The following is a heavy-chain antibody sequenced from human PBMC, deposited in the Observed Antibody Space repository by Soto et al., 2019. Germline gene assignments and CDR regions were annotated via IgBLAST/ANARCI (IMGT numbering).Heavy chain of an antibody. D-gene: IGHD6-19*01. Sequence: PGGSLRLSCAASGFTFSSYAMSWVRQAPGKGLEWVSAISGSGGSTYYADSGKRRFTISRDNSKITLYLQMNSLRAEDTAVYYCAKELHTSSGWSQVIYWVQGSLVTVAS. V-gene: IGHV3-23*01. CDR2: ISGSGGST. CDR1: GFTFSSYA. CDR3: AKELHTSSGWSQVIY. J-gene: IGHJ4*02.